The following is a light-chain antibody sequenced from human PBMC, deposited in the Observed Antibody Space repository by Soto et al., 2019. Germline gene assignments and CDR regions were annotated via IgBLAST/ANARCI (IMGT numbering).Light chain of an antibody. J-gene: IGKJ1*01. CDR1: QGISNF. Sequence: DIQMTQSPSSLSASVGDRVTITCRASQGISNFLAWHQQKPGKVPKLLIYAASTLQSGVPSRFSGSGSGTDCTLTITSLQPEDVATFYCRKYNSAPWTFGQGTTVEIK. V-gene: IGKV1-27*01. CDR2: AAS. CDR3: RKYNSAPWT.